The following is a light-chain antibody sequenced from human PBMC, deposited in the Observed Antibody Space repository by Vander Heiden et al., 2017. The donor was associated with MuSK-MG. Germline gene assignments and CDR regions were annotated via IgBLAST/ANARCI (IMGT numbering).Light chain of an antibody. J-gene: IGKJ1*01. Sequence: DIQMTQSPSSLSASVGDRVTITCRASQGISNSLAWYQQKPGKGPKLLISSASTLQSGVKSRFSGSGSGSGTDFTLTISSLQPEDVATYYCQKDNSGPWTFGQGTKVEIK. CDR2: SAS. CDR1: QGISNS. V-gene: IGKV1-27*01. CDR3: QKDNSGPWT.